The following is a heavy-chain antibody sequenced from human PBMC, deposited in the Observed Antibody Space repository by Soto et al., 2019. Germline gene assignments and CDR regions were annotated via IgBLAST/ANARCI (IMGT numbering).Heavy chain of an antibody. D-gene: IGHD2-15*01. J-gene: IGHJ6*02. V-gene: IGHV4-31*03. CDR2: IYYSGST. CDR1: GGAISSGGYY. CDR3: ARQRGKILSRQGPYGMDV. Sequence: SETLSLTCRVSGGAISSGGYYWCGIRQHPGKGLEWIGYIYYSGSTYYNPSLKSRVTISVDTSKNQFSLKLSSVTAADTAMYYCARQRGKILSRQGPYGMDVWGQGTPVTVSS.